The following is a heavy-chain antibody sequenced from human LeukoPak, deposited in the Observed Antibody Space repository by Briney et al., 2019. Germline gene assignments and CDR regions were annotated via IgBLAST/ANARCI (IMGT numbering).Heavy chain of an antibody. J-gene: IGHJ4*02. CDR3: VKHSGGVYGNSDS. D-gene: IGHD1-1*01. CDR2: VGRSGVDT. V-gene: IGHV3-23*01. CDR1: GFTFSSYG. Sequence: GGSLRLSCVASGFTFSSYGVSWFRQAPGKGLEWVSTVGRSGVDTYYADSVRGRFTISKDSSKNTLQMNSLSAEDTAIYYCVKHSGGVYGNSDSWGQGILVTVSS.